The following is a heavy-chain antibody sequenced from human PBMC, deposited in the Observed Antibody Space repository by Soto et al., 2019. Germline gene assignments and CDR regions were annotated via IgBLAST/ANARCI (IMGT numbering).Heavy chain of an antibody. J-gene: IGHJ4*01. D-gene: IGHD1-26*01. CDR2: IYYSGST. CDR3: ARRYGSAIDY. Sequence: QVQLQESGPGLVKPSETLSLTCTVSGGSISSYYWSWIRQPPGKGLEWIGYIYYSGSTNYNPSLKSRVTISVDTSKNQFSLKLSSVTAADTAVYYCARRYGSAIDYWGHGTLVTVSS. V-gene: IGHV4-59*08. CDR1: GGSISSYY.